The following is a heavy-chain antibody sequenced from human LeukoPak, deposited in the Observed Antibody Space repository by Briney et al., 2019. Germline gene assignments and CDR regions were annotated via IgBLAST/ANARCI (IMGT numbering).Heavy chain of an antibody. J-gene: IGHJ4*02. CDR1: GFTLNTYG. CDR3: AKDAHSLRLDY. V-gene: IGHV3-30*18. CDR2: ISSDGRNK. Sequence: PGGSLRLSCAASGFTLNTYGMHWVRQAPGKGLEWIGVISSDGRNKFYADSVKGRFTISRDDFTNTLYLQMNSLSAEDTAIYYCAKDAHSLRLDYRGQGTPVTVSS. D-gene: IGHD5-18*01.